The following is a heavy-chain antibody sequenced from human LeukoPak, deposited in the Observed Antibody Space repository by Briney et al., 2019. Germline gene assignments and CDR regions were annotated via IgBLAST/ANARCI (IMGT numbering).Heavy chain of an antibody. CDR2: IHGTGDTI. V-gene: IGHV3-48*02. J-gene: IGHJ4*02. CDR1: GFTFSTYS. CDR3: ASRDYFDY. Sequence: GGSLRLSCAASGFTFSTYSMNWVRQAPGKGLEWVSYIHGTGDTIYYADSVKGRFTISRDNAKNSLYLQMNSLRDEDTAVYYCASRDYFDYWGQGTLVTVSS.